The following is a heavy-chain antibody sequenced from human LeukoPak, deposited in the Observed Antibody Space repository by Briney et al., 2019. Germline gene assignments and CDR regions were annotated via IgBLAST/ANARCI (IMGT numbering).Heavy chain of an antibody. CDR1: GGSIGSGGYY. D-gene: IGHD5-18*01. CDR2: IYYSGST. V-gene: IGHV4-31*03. J-gene: IGHJ4*02. CDR3: ARSRIQLWNSPFDY. Sequence: SETLSLTCTVSGGSIGSGGYYWSWIRQHPGKGLEWIGYIYYSGSTYYNPSLKSRLTISVDTSRDQFSLKLNSVTAADTAVYYCARSRIQLWNSPFDYWGQGTLVTVSS.